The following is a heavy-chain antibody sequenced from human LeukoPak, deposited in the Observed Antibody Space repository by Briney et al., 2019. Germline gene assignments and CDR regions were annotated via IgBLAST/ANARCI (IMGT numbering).Heavy chain of an antibody. D-gene: IGHD6-6*01. CDR2: INHSGST. Sequence: TTSETLSLTCAVYGGSFSGYYWSWIRQPPGKGLEWIGEINHSGSTNYNPSLKSRVTISVDTSKNQFSLKLSSVTAADTAVYYCARDDKEYSSSSWGQGTLVTVSS. J-gene: IGHJ5*02. CDR1: GGSFSGYY. V-gene: IGHV4-34*01. CDR3: ARDDKEYSSSS.